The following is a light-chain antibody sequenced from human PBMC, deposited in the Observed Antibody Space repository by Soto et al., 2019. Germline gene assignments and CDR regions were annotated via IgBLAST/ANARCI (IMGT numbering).Light chain of an antibody. J-gene: IGKJ5*01. CDR3: QHANSFPIT. Sequence: DIQMTQSPSFVSASVGDRVIITCRASQDISSWLAWYQQRPGKAPKLLMYAASSLQSGVPSRFSGSGSGTDFTLTISSLHPEDFETYYCQHANSFPITFGQGTRLEIK. CDR2: AAS. CDR1: QDISSW. V-gene: IGKV1-12*01.